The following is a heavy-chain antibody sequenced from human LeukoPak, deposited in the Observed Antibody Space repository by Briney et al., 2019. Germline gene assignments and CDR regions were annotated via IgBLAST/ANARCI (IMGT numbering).Heavy chain of an antibody. CDR2: ISAYNGNK. CDR3: ARAGGYCGRISCPYYFDY. CDR1: GYTFTSYG. J-gene: IGHJ4*02. Sequence: ASVKVSCKASGYTFTSYGISWVRQAPGQGLEWVGWISAYNGNKNYAKKLQGRVTMTTDTSTSTAYMELRRLRSEDTAVYYCARAGGYCGRISCPYYFDYWGQGSLVAVSS. V-gene: IGHV1-18*01. D-gene: IGHD2-15*01.